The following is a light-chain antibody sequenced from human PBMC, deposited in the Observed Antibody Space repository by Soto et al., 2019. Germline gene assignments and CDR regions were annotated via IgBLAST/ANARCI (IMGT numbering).Light chain of an antibody. Sequence: QSALTHPPSASGSPGQSVTISCTGTSSDVGGYNYVAWYQQHPGQAPKFLIYEVSKRPSGVPDRFSGSKSGNTASLTVSGLQADEEADYFFSSYEGSKNPVIFGGGIQLTV. V-gene: IGLV2-8*01. CDR2: EVS. J-gene: IGLJ2*01. CDR3: SSYEGSKNPVI. CDR1: SSDVGGYNY.